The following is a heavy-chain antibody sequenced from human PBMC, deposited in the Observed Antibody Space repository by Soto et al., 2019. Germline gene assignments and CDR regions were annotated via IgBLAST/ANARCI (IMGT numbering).Heavy chain of an antibody. V-gene: IGHV4-4*02. CDR2: IYHSGST. CDR1: GGSISSSNW. CDR3: ARGRYYDILTGYTTGPYGMDV. D-gene: IGHD3-9*01. J-gene: IGHJ6*02. Sequence: SETLSLTCAVSGGSISSSNWWSWVRQPPGKGLEWIGEIYHSGSTDYNPSLKSRVTISVDKSKNQFSLKLSSVTAADTAVYYCARGRYYDILTGYTTGPYGMDVWGQGTTVTVSS.